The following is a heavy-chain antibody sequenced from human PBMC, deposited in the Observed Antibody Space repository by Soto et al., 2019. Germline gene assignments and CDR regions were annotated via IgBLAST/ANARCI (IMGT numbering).Heavy chain of an antibody. Sequence: GGSLRLSCAASGFTFSSYAMHRVRQAPGRGLEWVSSIGTSSSYIYYADSVKGRFTISRDNAKNSLFLQMNSLRADDTAVYYCARDSVRDYLYYYYGMDVWGQGTTVTVSS. V-gene: IGHV3-21*01. CDR2: IGTSSSYI. J-gene: IGHJ6*02. CDR1: GFTFSSYA. D-gene: IGHD4-17*01. CDR3: ARDSVRDYLYYYYGMDV.